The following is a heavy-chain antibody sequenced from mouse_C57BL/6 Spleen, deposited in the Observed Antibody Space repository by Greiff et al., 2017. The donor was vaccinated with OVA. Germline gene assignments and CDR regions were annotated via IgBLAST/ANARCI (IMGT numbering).Heavy chain of an antibody. Sequence: QVQLQQPGAELVKPGASVKLSCKASGYTFTSYWMHWVKQRPGRGLEWIGRIEPNSGGTKYNEKFKSKGTLTVDKPSSTAYMQLSSLTSEDSAVYYCAIHYCSSYWYFDVWGTGTTVTVSS. V-gene: IGHV1-72*01. CDR2: IEPNSGGT. CDR3: AIHYCSSYWYFDV. J-gene: IGHJ1*03. CDR1: GYTFTSYW. D-gene: IGHD1-1*01.